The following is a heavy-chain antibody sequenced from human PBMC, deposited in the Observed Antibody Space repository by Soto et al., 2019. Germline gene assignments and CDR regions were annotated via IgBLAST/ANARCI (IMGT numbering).Heavy chain of an antibody. CDR3: VRALAAVQE. J-gene: IGHJ4*02. D-gene: IGHD6-13*01. V-gene: IGHV3-33*01. CDR2: IWYDGSNK. Sequence: SLRLSCAASGFTFSSYGMHWVRQAPGKGLEWEAVIWYDGSNKYYAGSVKGRFTISRDNSKNTLYLQMNSLRAEDTAVYFCVRALAAVQEWGQGTLVTVSS. CDR1: GFTFSSYG.